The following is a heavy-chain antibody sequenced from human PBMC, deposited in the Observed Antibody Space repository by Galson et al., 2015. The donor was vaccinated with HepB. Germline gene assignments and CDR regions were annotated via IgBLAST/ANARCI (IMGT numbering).Heavy chain of an antibody. J-gene: IGHJ3*02. CDR3: ARPDYGGNSRGAFDI. V-gene: IGHV1-69*13. CDR2: IIPIFGTA. Sequence: SVKVSCKASGGTFSSYAISWVRQAPGQGLEWMGGIIPIFGTANYAQKFQGRVTITADESTSTAYMELSSLRSEDTAVYYCARPDYGGNSRGAFDIWGQGTMVTVSS. CDR1: GGTFSSYA. D-gene: IGHD4-23*01.